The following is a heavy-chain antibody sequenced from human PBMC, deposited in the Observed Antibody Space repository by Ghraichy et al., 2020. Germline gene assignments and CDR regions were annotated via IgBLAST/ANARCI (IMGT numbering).Heavy chain of an antibody. CDR3: MSLHSITSPISEYFDY. V-gene: IGHV1-69*13. Sequence: SVKVSCKISGGILTSYSFSWVRKAPGQGLEWLGGIVPLFGTADYAQQFQDRVFISADESTSTVYMEMRSLASEDTALYYCMSLHSITSPISEYFDYWGQGTLVSVSS. CDR2: IVPLFGTA. D-gene: IGHD2-21*01. CDR1: GGILTSYS. J-gene: IGHJ4*02.